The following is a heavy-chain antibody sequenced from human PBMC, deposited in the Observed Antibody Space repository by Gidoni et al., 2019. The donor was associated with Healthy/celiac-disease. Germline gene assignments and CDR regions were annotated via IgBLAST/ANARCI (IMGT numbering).Heavy chain of an antibody. D-gene: IGHD3-10*01. J-gene: IGHJ2*01. CDR1: GATTSSSNY. CDR3: VRPTGNWYFDL. CDR2: IYYRGST. V-gene: IGHV4-39*01. Sequence: GATTSSSNYWGWIRQPPGKGLEWIGSIYYRGSTYYNSSLKSRVTISIDTSKNQFSLELSFVTAADTAVYYCVRPTGNWYFDLWGRGALVTVSS.